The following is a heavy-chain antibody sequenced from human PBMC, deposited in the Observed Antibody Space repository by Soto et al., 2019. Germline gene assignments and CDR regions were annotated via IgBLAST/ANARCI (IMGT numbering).Heavy chain of an antibody. J-gene: IGHJ5*02. V-gene: IGHV1-18*01. Sequence: QVQLVQSGAEVKKPGASVKVSCKASGYTFTSYGISWVRQAPGQGLEWMGWISGYNCNTNYPQKLQGRVTMTTDASTSTAYMGRRSLGSDDTAVYSCARDSPYYDFWSGYFWCDPWGQGTLVTVSS. CDR2: ISGYNCNT. CDR1: GYTFTSYG. D-gene: IGHD3-3*01. CDR3: ARDSPYYDFWSGYFWCDP.